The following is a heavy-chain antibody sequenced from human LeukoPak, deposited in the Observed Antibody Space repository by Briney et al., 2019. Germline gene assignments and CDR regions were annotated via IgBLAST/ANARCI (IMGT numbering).Heavy chain of an antibody. CDR3: ARSLITFGGVSYYYMDV. J-gene: IGHJ6*03. V-gene: IGHV1-2*02. CDR1: GYTFTSYY. D-gene: IGHD3-16*01. CDR2: INPNSGGT. Sequence: ASVKVSCKASGYTFTSYYMHWVRQAPGQGLEWMGWINPNSGGTNYAQKFQGRVTMTRDTSISTAYMELSRLRSDDTAVYYCARSLITFGGVSYYYMDVWGKGTTVTVSS.